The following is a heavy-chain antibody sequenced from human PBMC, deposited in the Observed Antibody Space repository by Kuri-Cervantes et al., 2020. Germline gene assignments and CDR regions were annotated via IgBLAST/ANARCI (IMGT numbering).Heavy chain of an antibody. J-gene: IGHJ4*02. CDR1: GFTFSSYD. CDR3: AGELETYYDYVWGSYRYSY. CDR2: IGTAGDT. Sequence: GESLKISCAASGFTFSSYDMHWVRQATGKGLEWVSAIGTAGDTYYPGSVKGRFTISRENAKNSLYLQMNSLRAGDTAVYYCAGELETYYDYVWGSYRYSYWGQGTLVTVSS. D-gene: IGHD3-16*02. V-gene: IGHV3-13*01.